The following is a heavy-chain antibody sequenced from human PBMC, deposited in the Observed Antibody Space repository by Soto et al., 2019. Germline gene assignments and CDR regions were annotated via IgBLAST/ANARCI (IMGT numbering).Heavy chain of an antibody. CDR3: AITYGSGSPTPREFDY. CDR2: ISYDGSNK. J-gene: IGHJ4*02. Sequence: GGSLRLSCAASGFTFSSYAMHWVRQAPGKGLEWVAVISYDGSNKYYADSVKGRFTISRDNSKNTLYLQMNSLRAEDTAVYYCAITYGSGSPTPREFDYWGQGTLVTVSS. CDR1: GFTFSSYA. V-gene: IGHV3-30-3*01. D-gene: IGHD3-10*01.